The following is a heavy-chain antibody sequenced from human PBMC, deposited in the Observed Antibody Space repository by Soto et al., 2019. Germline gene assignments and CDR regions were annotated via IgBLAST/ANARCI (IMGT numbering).Heavy chain of an antibody. CDR3: ARGRGSGSYYNNWFDP. Sequence: GGSLRLSCAASGFTFRSYTMNWVRQAPGKGLESVSYITGSSSTMYYADSVKGRFTISRDNAWNSLYLQMNSLRPEETAVYYCARGRGSGSYYNNWFDPWGQGTLVTVSS. J-gene: IGHJ5*02. V-gene: IGHV3-48*01. CDR2: ITGSSSTM. CDR1: GFTFRSYT. D-gene: IGHD3-10*01.